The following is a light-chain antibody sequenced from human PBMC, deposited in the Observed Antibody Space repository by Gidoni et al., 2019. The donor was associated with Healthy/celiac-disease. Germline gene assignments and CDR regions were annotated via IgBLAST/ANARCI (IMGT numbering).Light chain of an antibody. CDR2: DDS. J-gene: IGLJ2*01. CDR3: QVWDSSSDHVV. V-gene: IGLV3-21*02. CDR1: NIGSKS. Sequence: SYVLTQPPSVSVAPGQTARITCGGNNIGSKSVHWDQQKPGQAPVLVVYDDSDRPAGVPERFSGSNSGNTATLTISRVEAGEEADYYCQVWDSSSDHVVFGGGTKLTVL.